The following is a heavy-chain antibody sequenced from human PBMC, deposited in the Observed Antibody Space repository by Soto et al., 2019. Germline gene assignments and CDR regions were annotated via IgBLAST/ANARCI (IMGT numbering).Heavy chain of an antibody. J-gene: IGHJ4*02. D-gene: IGHD6-19*01. CDR2: VSHDGRNT. CDR3: GEGGRQGLVTSDFNY. CDR1: GFTFSDYA. V-gene: IGHV3-30*03. Sequence: VQLVESGGGVVQPGRSLRLSCAASGFTFSDYAMHWVRQAPGKGLEWVAVVSHDGRNTHYADSVKGRFTISRDSSKNTVYRGMASLRGEGTAGYCCGEGGRQGLVTSDFNYWGQGALVTVSS.